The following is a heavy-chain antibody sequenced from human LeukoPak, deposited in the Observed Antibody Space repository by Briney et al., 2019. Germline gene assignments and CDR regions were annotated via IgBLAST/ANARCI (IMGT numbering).Heavy chain of an antibody. J-gene: IGHJ3*02. Sequence: GGSLRLSCAASGFTFSSYWMNWARQAPGKGLEWVSAISGSGGSTYYADSVKGRFTISRDNSKNTLYLQMNSLRAEDTAVYYCAKFSVVVGATTGAFDIWGQGTMVTVSS. CDR2: ISGSGGST. CDR1: GFTFSSYW. D-gene: IGHD1-26*01. CDR3: AKFSVVVGATTGAFDI. V-gene: IGHV3-23*01.